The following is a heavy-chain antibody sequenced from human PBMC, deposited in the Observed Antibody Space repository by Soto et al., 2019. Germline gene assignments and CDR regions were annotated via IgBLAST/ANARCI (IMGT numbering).Heavy chain of an antibody. CDR3: AREVAKMAPIGWYFDL. CDR2: IWYDGSNK. J-gene: IGHJ2*01. V-gene: IGHV3-33*01. D-gene: IGHD5-12*01. Sequence: QVQLVESGGGVVQPGRSLRLSCAASGFTFSSYGMHWVRQAPGKGLEWVAVIWYDGSNKYYADSVKGRFTISRDNSKNTLYLQMNSLRAEDTAVYYCAREVAKMAPIGWYFDLWGRGTLVTVSS. CDR1: GFTFSSYG.